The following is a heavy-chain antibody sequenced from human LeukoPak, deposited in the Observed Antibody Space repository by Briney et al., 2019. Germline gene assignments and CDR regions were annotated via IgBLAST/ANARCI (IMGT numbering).Heavy chain of an antibody. CDR2: LKPDGSAE. CDR3: AKSRMGSGSPGEYFDY. CDR1: GFTFSNYW. Sequence: GGSLRLSCAASGFTFSNYWMTWIRQAPGKGLEWVAYLKPDGSAEYYMDSVKGRFTISRDNAKNSLYLQMSSLRAEDTALYYCAKSRMGSGSPGEYFDYWGQGTLVTVSS. D-gene: IGHD3-10*01. J-gene: IGHJ4*02. V-gene: IGHV3-7*03.